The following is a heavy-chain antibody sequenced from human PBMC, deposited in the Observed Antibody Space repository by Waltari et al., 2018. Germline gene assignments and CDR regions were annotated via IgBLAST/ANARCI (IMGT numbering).Heavy chain of an antibody. Sequence: EVQLVESGGGLVQPGGSLRLSCAASGFTFSSYSMNWVRQAPGKGLEWVSYISSSSSTIYYADSVKGRFTISRDNAKNSLYLQMNSLRAEDTAVYYCARGDPQDYYYYYMDVWGKGTTVTVSS. D-gene: IGHD2-21*01. CDR1: GFTFSSYS. J-gene: IGHJ6*03. CDR3: ARGDPQDYYYYYMDV. CDR2: ISSSSSTI. V-gene: IGHV3-48*04.